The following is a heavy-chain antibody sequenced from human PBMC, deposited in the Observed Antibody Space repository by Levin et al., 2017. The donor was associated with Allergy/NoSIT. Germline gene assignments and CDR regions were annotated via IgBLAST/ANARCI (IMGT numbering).Heavy chain of an antibody. V-gene: IGHV4-39*01. Sequence: SETLSLTCTVSGGSISSSSYYWGWIRQPPGTGLEWIGSIYYSGSTYYNPSLKSRVTISVDTSKNQFSLKLSSVTAADTAVYYCARSRYSYADDAFDIWGQGTMVTVSS. CDR2: IYYSGST. CDR3: ARSRYSYADDAFDI. D-gene: IGHD5-18*01. J-gene: IGHJ3*02. CDR1: GGSISSSSYY.